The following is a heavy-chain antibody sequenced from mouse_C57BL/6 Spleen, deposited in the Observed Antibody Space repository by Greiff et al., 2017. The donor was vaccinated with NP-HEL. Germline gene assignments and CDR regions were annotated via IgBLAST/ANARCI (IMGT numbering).Heavy chain of an antibody. V-gene: IGHV1-58*01. CDR3: SRSGLYYDSYYAMDY. Sequence: VQLQQSGAELVRPGSSVKMSCKTSGYTFTSYGMNWVKQRPGQGLEWIGYIYNDNGYTEYNEKFKGKATLTSDTSSSTAYMQLRSLTSEDSAIYVCSRSGLYYDSYYAMDYWGQGTSVTVSS. CDR1: GYTFTSYG. D-gene: IGHD2-4*01. J-gene: IGHJ4*01. CDR2: IYNDNGYT.